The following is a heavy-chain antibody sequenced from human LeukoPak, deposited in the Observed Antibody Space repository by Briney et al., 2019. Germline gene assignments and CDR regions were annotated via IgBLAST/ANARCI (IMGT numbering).Heavy chain of an antibody. D-gene: IGHD3-16*01. V-gene: IGHV3-23*01. CDR3: TKEAALITYFFDS. CDR2: ISDSGGST. J-gene: IGHJ4*02. CDR1: GFSFSYYA. Sequence: GGSLRLSCAASGFSFSYYAMSWVRQAPGKGLEWVSAISDSGGSTYYADSVKGRFTVSRDNSKNTLYLQMDSLRAEDTAVYYCTKEAALITYFFDSWGPGTLVSVSS.